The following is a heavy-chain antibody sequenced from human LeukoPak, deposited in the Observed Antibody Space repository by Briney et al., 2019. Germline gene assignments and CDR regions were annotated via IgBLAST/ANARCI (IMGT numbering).Heavy chain of an antibody. CDR3: ARDPDWGQPWSHDAFDI. D-gene: IGHD3-16*01. J-gene: IGHJ3*02. CDR1: GYTFTSYG. V-gene: IGHV1-18*01. Sequence: PGASVKVSCKASGYTFTSYGISWVRQAPGQGLEWMGWISAYNGNTNYAQKFQGRVTMTRNTSISTAYMELSSLRSEDTAVYYCARDPDWGQPWSHDAFDIWGQGTPVIVSS. CDR2: ISAYNGNT.